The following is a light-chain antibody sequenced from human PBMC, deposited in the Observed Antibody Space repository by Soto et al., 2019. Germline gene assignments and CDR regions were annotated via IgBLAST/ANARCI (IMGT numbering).Light chain of an antibody. Sequence: EIVLTQSPGALSVAPGETLSLSCRASEAINNNFVAWYQQRPGQVPRLLMYGASIRVFGVPDRSSGRRSGTGFILNIARVEPEDAAVYFCQQYHLSPLTFGGAT. CDR1: EAINNNF. V-gene: IGKV3-20*01. CDR2: GAS. J-gene: IGKJ4*02. CDR3: QQYHLSPLT.